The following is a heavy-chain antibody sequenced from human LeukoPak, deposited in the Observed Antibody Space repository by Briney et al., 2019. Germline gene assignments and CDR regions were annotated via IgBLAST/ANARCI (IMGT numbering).Heavy chain of an antibody. D-gene: IGHD3-3*01. CDR3: ARDPQDITIFGVAWNWFDP. V-gene: IGHV1-2*02. CDR2: INPNSGGT. Sequence: ASVKVSCKASGHTFTRYYMHWVRQAPGQGLEWMGWINPNSGGTNYAQKFQGRVTMTRDTSISTVYMELSRLRSDDTAVYYCARDPQDITIFGVAWNWFDPWGQGTLVTVSS. J-gene: IGHJ5*02. CDR1: GHTFTRYY.